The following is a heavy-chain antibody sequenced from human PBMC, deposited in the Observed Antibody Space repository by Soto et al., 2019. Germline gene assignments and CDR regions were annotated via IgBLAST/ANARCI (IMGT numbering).Heavy chain of an antibody. Sequence: QVVLQESGPGVVKPSDTLSLTCNVSGASLSRYYWSWIRQPPGKGLEWIGRIYATGDTDYNPSLKSRISMSVEMSKKQFSLTLRSVTAADTAIYYCVIDGTKNLRDRFEPWGRGILVTVSS. V-gene: IGHV4-4*07. J-gene: IGHJ5*02. D-gene: IGHD1-26*01. CDR1: GASLSRYY. CDR2: IYATGDT. CDR3: VIDGTKNLRDRFEP.